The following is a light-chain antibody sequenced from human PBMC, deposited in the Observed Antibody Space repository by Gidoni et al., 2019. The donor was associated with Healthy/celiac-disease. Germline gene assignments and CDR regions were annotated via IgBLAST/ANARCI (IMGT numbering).Light chain of an antibody. V-gene: IGLV2-23*02. J-gene: IGLJ2*01. Sequence: QSALTQPASVSGSPGPSITISCTGTSSDVGSYNLVSWYQQHPGKAPKLMIYEVSKRPSGVSNRFSGSKSDNTASLTISGLQAEDEADYYCCSYAGSSTHVVFGGGTKLTVL. CDR2: EVS. CDR1: SSDVGSYNL. CDR3: CSYAGSSTHVV.